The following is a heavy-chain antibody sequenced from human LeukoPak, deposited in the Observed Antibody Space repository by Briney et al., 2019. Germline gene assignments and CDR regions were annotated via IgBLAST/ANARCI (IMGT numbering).Heavy chain of an antibody. CDR2: IYSGGST. J-gene: IGHJ5*02. V-gene: IGHV3-66*01. D-gene: IGHD5-18*01. Sequence: GGSLRLSCAASGFTVSSNYMSWVRQAPGKGLEWVSVIYSGGSTYYADSVKGRFTISRDNAKNSLYLQMNSLRAEDTAVYYCTTVRYRSGFDPWGQGTLVTVSS. CDR1: GFTVSSNY. CDR3: TTVRYRSGFDP.